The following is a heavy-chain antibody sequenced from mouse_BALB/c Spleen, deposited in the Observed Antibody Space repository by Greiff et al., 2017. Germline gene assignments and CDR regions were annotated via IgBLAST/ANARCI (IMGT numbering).Heavy chain of an antibody. J-gene: IGHJ2*01. CDR2: IDPENGDT. Sequence: VQLQQSGAELVRSGASVKLSCTASGFNIKDYYMHWVKQRPEQGLEWIGWIDPENGDTEYAPKFQGKATMTADTSSNTAYLQLSSLTSEDTAVYYCDAWGNYDVVDYWGEGTTLTGSS. V-gene: IGHV14-4*02. CDR3: DAWGNYDVVDY. D-gene: IGHD1-1*01. CDR1: GFNIKDYY.